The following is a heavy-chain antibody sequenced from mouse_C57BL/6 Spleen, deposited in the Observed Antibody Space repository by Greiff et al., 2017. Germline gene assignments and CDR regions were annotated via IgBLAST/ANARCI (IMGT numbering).Heavy chain of an antibody. CDR3: ARIPLYGDYCDY. D-gene: IGHD1-1*01. J-gene: IGHJ2*01. CDR1: GYAFSSSW. Sequence: QVQLQQSGPELVKPGASVKISCKASGYAFSSSWMNWVKQRPGTGLEWIGRIYPGDGDTNYNGKFKGKATLTADKSSSTAYMQLSSLTSEDSAVYFCARIPLYGDYCDYWGQGTTLTVSS. CDR2: IYPGDGDT. V-gene: IGHV1-82*01.